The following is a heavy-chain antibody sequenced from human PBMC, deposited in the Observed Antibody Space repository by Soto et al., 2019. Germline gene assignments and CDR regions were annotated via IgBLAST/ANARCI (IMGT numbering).Heavy chain of an antibody. CDR2: IYYSGST. V-gene: IGHV4-61*01. Sequence: QVQLQESGPGLVKPSETLSLTCTVSGGSVSSGSYYWSWIRQPPGKGLEWIGYIYYSGSTNYNPSLQSRVTISVDTSKNQFSLKLSSVTAADTAVYYCARDPGRAIDYWGQGTLVTVSS. CDR1: GGSVSSGSYY. CDR3: ARDPGRAIDY. D-gene: IGHD1-26*01. J-gene: IGHJ4*02.